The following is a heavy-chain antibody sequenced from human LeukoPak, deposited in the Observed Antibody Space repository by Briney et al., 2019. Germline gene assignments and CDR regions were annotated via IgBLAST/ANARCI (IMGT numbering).Heavy chain of an antibody. CDR1: GFTFSSYSMN. J-gene: IGHJ4*02. D-gene: IGHD1-7*01. CDR3: AGQMTGTTMGGFDY. Sequence: GSLRLSCAASGFTFSSYSMNWVRQAPGKGLEWIGRIYYSGNTYYNPSLKSRVTISVDTSKNQFSLKLSSVTAADTAVYYCAGQMTGTTMGGFDYWGQGTLVTVSS. V-gene: IGHV4-59*05. CDR2: IYYSGNT.